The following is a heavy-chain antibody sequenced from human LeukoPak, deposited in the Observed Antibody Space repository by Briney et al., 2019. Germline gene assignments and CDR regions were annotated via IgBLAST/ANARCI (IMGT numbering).Heavy chain of an antibody. V-gene: IGHV4-31*03. Sequence: PSEPLSLPCTVSGGSISSGGYYWSWIRQHPGKGLEWIGYIYYSGSTYYNPSLKSRVTIAVDTSKNQCSLKLSSVTAADTAVYYCARGEDFYGDYDYWGQGTLVTVSS. D-gene: IGHD4-17*01. CDR3: ARGEDFYGDYDY. CDR2: IYYSGST. CDR1: GGSISSGGYY. J-gene: IGHJ4*02.